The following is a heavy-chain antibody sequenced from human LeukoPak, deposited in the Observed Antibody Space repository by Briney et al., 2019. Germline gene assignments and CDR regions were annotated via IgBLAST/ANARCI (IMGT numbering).Heavy chain of an antibody. D-gene: IGHD6-13*01. CDR3: ARYPIAAAGTGAFDI. Sequence: GASVKVSCKASGYTFTGYYMHWVRQAPGQGLEWMGWINPNSGGTNYAQKFQGRVTMTRDTSISTAYMELSRLRSDDTAVYYCARYPIAAAGTGAFDIWGQGTMVTVSP. J-gene: IGHJ3*02. CDR2: INPNSGGT. CDR1: GYTFTGYY. V-gene: IGHV1-2*02.